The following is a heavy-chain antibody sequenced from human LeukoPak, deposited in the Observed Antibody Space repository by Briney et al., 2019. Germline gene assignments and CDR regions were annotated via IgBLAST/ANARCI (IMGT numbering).Heavy chain of an antibody. V-gene: IGHV1-2*06. CDR1: GFTFTSYY. D-gene: IGHD1-26*01. CDR2: INPNGGGT. Sequence: PGGSLRLSCAASGFTFTSYYIHWVRQAPGQGLEWMGRINPNGGGTNYAQKFQGRVTVTGDTSISTAYMELSRLRSDDTAVYYCAREIRRGAGDWFDPWGQGTLVTVSS. J-gene: IGHJ5*02. CDR3: AREIRRGAGDWFDP.